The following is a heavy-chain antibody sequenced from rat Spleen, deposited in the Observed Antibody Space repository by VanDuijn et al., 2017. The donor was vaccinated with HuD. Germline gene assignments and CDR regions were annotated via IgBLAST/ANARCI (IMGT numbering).Heavy chain of an antibody. V-gene: IGHV5-29*01. CDR2: ISYDGSNS. CDR1: GFTFSNSA. CDR3: ARNNYGGYSELGWFAY. D-gene: IGHD1-11*01. J-gene: IGHJ3*01. Sequence: EVQLVESGGGLVQPGRSMKLSCGVSGFTFSNSALAWVRQAPTKGLEWVATISYDGSNSYYRDSVKGRFTVSRDNGKSVLYLQMDSLRSEDTATYYCARNNYGGYSELGWFAYWGQGTLVTVSS.